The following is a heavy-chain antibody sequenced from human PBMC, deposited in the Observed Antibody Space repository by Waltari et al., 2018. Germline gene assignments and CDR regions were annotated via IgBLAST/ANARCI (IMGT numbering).Heavy chain of an antibody. Sequence: EVQLVESGGGLVQPGGSLRLSCAVSGFTFSSYWMHWVRQVPGKGLVWVARINRDGSSTSDADSVKGRFTISRDNAKNTLYLQMNSLRAEDTAVYYCARPWGYWGQGTLVTVSS. V-gene: IGHV3-74*01. CDR2: INRDGSST. CDR3: ARPWGY. J-gene: IGHJ4*02. D-gene: IGHD3-16*01. CDR1: GFTFSSYW.